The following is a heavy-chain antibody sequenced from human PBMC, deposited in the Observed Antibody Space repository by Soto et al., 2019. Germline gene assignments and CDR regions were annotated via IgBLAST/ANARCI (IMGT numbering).Heavy chain of an antibody. J-gene: IGHJ5*01. CDR2: IDGTGAYI. Sequence: EVQLLESGGGLVQPGGSLRLSCTASGFTFSSYPMTWVRQAPGKGLEWVSAIDGTGAYIYYINSVKGRFTISRDNSKNTLSLQINSLRAEDTAGYYCARNMAKPTYDSWGQGTLVTVSP. CDR3: ARNMAKPTYDS. V-gene: IGHV3-23*01. D-gene: IGHD1-1*01. CDR1: GFTFSSYP.